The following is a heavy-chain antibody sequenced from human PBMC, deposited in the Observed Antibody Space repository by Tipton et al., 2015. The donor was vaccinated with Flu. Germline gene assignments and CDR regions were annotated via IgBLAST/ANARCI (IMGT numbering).Heavy chain of an antibody. J-gene: IGHJ4*02. CDR1: GYSFTSYW. CDR3: ARHAIMRRAVAGVDY. Sequence: QLVQSGAEVKKPGESLKISCKGSGYSFTSYWIGWVRQMPGKGLEWMGIIYPGDSDTRYSPSFQGQVTISADKSIGTAYLQWSSLKASDTAMYYCARHAIMRRAVAGVDYWGQGTLVTVSS. D-gene: IGHD6-19*01. V-gene: IGHV5-51*01. CDR2: IYPGDSDT.